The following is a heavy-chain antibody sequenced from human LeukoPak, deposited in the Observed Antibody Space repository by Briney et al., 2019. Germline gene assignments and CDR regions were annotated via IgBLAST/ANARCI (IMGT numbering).Heavy chain of an antibody. Sequence: SGVSLRLSCAASGFTFSSYGMHWVRQAPGKGLVWVAVISYDGSNNKYYADSVKGRFTISRDNFKNALYLQMNSLRLEDTAVYYCARGLHDRSWYGAHWGQGTLLSVSS. J-gene: IGHJ4*02. CDR3: ARGLHDRSWYGAH. CDR2: ISYDGSNNK. D-gene: IGHD6-13*01. V-gene: IGHV3-30*03. CDR1: GFTFSSYG.